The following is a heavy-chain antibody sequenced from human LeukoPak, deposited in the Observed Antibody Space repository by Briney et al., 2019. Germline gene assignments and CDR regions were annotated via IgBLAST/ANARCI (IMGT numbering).Heavy chain of an antibody. V-gene: IGHV1-18*01. D-gene: IGHD3-9*01. CDR3: ARATGYYVPGGFDY. CDR1: GYTFTNYG. J-gene: IGHJ4*02. CDR2: ISAYNGNT. Sequence: ASVKVSCKASGYTFTNYGISWVRQAPGQGLEWMGWISAYNGNTKNDQKLQGRVTMTTDTSTSTAYMELRSLRSDDTAVYYCARATGYYVPGGFDYWGQGTLVIVSS.